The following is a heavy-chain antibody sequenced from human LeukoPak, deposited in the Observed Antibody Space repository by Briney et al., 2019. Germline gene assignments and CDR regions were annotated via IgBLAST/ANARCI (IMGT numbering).Heavy chain of an antibody. CDR3: ARHRAGCGGYCPNWFDP. CDR1: GGSISSYY. Sequence: PSETLSLTCTVSGGSISSYYWSWIRQPPGKGLEWIGYIYYSGSTNYNPSLKSRVTISVNTSKNQFSLKLSSVTAADTAVYYCARHRAGCGGYCPNWFDPWGQGTLVTVSS. D-gene: IGHD2-21*02. V-gene: IGHV4-59*08. CDR2: IYYSGST. J-gene: IGHJ5*02.